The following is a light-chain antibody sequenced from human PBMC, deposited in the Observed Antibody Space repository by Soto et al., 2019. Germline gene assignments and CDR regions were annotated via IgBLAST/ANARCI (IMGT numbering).Light chain of an antibody. CDR3: AAWDDTLKRYV. J-gene: IGLJ1*01. CDR2: YNN. V-gene: IGLV1-44*01. Sequence: QSVLTQPPSASETPGQTVSISCSGSNSNIASNTVNWYQHLPGTAPKLLIYYNNQRPSGVPDRCSGSKSGTSASLAISGLQPEDESDYYCAAWDDTLKRYVFGTGTKVTVL. CDR1: NSNIASNT.